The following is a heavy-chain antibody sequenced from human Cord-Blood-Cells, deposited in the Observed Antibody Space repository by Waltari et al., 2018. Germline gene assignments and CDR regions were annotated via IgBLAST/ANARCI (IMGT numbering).Heavy chain of an antibody. J-gene: IGHJ6*02. CDR2: IYHSGST. CDR3: AREIIAAAGTYYGMDV. D-gene: IGHD6-13*01. V-gene: IGHV4-38-2*02. CDR1: GYSISSGYY. Sequence: QVQLQGSGPGRVKPSETLSLTCAVSGYSISSGYYWGWIRQPPGKGLEWIGSIYHSGSTYYNPSLKSRVTISVDTSKNQFSLKLSSVTAADTAVYYCAREIIAAAGTYYGMDVWGQGTTVTVSS.